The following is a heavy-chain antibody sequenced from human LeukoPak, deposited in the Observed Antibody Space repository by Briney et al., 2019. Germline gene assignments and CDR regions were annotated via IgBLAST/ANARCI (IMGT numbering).Heavy chain of an antibody. Sequence: MGWMSPNSGDTGYAQKSQDRVTMTRNTSISTAYMELSSLRSDDTAVYYCARGPPNWGYDYWGPGTLVTVSS. J-gene: IGHJ4*02. CDR3: ARGPPNWGYDY. D-gene: IGHD7-27*01. V-gene: IGHV1-8*01. CDR2: MSPNSGDT.